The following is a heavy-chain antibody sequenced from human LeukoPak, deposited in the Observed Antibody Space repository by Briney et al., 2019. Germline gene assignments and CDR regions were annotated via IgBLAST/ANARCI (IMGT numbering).Heavy chain of an antibody. CDR2: INPSGGST. V-gene: IGHV1-46*01. Sequence: ASVKVSCKASGYXFTSYYIHWVRQAPGQGLEWMGIINPSGGSTSYAQKFQGRVTMTRDTSTSTVYMELSSLRSEDTAVYYCARDLTVTPPDYYYGMDVWGQGTTVTVSS. J-gene: IGHJ6*02. CDR3: ARDLTVTPPDYYYGMDV. CDR1: GYXFTSYY. D-gene: IGHD4-17*01.